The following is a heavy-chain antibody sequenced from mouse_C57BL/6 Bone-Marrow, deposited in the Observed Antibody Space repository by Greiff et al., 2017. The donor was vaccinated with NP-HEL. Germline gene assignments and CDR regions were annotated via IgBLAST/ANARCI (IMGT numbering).Heavy chain of an antibody. CDR1: GFSFNTYA. CDR3: VRNGYPFDC. V-gene: IGHV10-1*01. Sequence: EVQLVESGGGLVQPKGSLKLSCAASGFSFNTYAMNWVRQAPGKGLEWVARIRSKSNNYATYYADSVKDRFTISRDDSESMLYLQMNNLRTEDTAVYYCVRNGYPFDCWGKGTTLTVST. CDR2: IRSKSNNYAT. D-gene: IGHD2-2*01. J-gene: IGHJ2*01.